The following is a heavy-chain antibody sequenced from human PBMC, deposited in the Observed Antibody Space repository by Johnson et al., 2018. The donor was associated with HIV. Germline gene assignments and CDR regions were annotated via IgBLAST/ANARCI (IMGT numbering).Heavy chain of an antibody. V-gene: IGHV3-20*04. CDR1: GFTFSDYY. CDR3: ARVSRLGDIVILSDAFDT. CDR2: INWNGGNT. D-gene: IGHD5-12*01. Sequence: EVQLVESGGGLVKPGGSLRLSCAASGFTFSDYYMSWVRQAPGKGLEWVSGINWNGGNTAYVDSVKGRFTISRDNAKNSLYLKMNSLRVEDTALYYCARVSRLGDIVILSDAFDTWGQGTMVTVSS. J-gene: IGHJ3*02.